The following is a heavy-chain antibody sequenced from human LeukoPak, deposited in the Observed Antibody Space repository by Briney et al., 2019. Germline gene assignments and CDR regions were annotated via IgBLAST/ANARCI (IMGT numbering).Heavy chain of an antibody. CDR1: GGSISGYY. D-gene: IGHD2-2*01. CDR2: IYYSGST. J-gene: IGHJ4*02. CDR3: ARRVSASGRAYFDY. V-gene: IGHV4-59*08. Sequence: SETLSLTCTVSGGSISGYYWSWIRQPPGKGLEGIGYIYYSGSTTYNPSLKSRVTISVDTSKNHFSLKLSSVTAADTAVYYCARRVSASGRAYFDYWGQGTLDTASS.